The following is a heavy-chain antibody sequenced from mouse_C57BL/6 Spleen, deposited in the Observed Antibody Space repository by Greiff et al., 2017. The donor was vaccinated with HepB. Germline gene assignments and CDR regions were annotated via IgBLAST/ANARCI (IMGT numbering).Heavy chain of an antibody. D-gene: IGHD1-1*01. V-gene: IGHV1-64*01. CDR1: GYTFTSYW. J-gene: IGHJ3*01. CDR2: IHPNSGST. CDR3: ARGGDYYGSSYVDAY. Sequence: VQLQQPGAELVKPGASVKLSCKASGYTFTSYWMHWVKQRPGQGLEWIGMIHPNSGSTNYNEKFKSKATLTVDKSSSTAYMQLSSLTSEDSAVYYCARGGDYYGSSYVDAYWGQGTLVTVSA.